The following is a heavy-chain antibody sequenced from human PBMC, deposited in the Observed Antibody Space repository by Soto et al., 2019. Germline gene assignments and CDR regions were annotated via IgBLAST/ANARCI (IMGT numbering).Heavy chain of an antibody. CDR1: GDSVCSNSGA. CDR3: AREDCSGGSCYSDGGYYMDV. CDR2: TYYRSKWYN. J-gene: IGHJ6*03. Sequence: SQTVSLTCAISGDSVCSNSGAWNWIRQSPSRGLEWLGRTYYRSKWYNDYAVSVKSRITINPDTSKNQFSLQLNSVTPEDTAVYYCAREDCSGGSCYSDGGYYMDVWGKGTTVTVSS. D-gene: IGHD2-15*01. V-gene: IGHV6-1*01.